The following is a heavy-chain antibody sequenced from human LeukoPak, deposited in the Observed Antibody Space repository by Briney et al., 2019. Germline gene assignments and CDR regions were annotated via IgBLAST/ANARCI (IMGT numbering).Heavy chain of an antibody. Sequence: GGSLRLSCAASGFTFSSYSMNWVRQAPGKGLEWVSSISSSSSYIYYADSVKGRFTISRDNAKNSLYLQMNSLRAEDTAVYYCAKMVRGVIRNAFDIWGQGTMVTVSS. CDR2: ISSSSSYI. J-gene: IGHJ3*02. V-gene: IGHV3-21*04. CDR1: GFTFSSYS. D-gene: IGHD3-10*01. CDR3: AKMVRGVIRNAFDI.